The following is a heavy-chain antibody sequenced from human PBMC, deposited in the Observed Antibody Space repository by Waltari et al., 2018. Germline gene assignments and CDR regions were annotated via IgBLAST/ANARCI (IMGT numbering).Heavy chain of an antibody. D-gene: IGHD3-3*01. J-gene: IGHJ4*02. CDR2: ISWNSGSI. V-gene: IGHV3-9*03. CDR1: GFTFDDYS. Sequence: EVQVVESGGGLVQPGRSLRPSCAASGFTFDDYSMHWVRQAPGKGLEWVSGISWNSGSIGYADSVKGRFTISRDNAKNSLYLQMNSLRAEDMALYYCAKGHISNDFWSGSLDFWGQGTLVTVSS. CDR3: AKGHISNDFWSGSLDF.